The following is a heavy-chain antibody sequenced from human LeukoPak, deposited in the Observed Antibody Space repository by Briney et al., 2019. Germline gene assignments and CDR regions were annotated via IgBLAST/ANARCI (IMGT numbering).Heavy chain of an antibody. CDR2: IIPMFGTT. J-gene: IGHJ6*02. CDR3: AREMGDTAMVNYYYGMDV. D-gene: IGHD5-18*01. CDR1: GGTFSSYA. Sequence: SVKVSCKASGGTFSSYAITWVRQAPGQGLEWMGGIIPMFGTTNFAQKFQGRVTITADESTSTAYMELSSLRSEDTAVYYCAREMGDTAMVNYYYGMDVWGQGTTVTVSS. V-gene: IGHV1-69*01.